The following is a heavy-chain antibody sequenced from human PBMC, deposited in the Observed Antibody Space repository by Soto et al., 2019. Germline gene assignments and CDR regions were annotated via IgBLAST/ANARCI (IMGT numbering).Heavy chain of an antibody. D-gene: IGHD5-12*01. J-gene: IGHJ3*02. V-gene: IGHV3-21*04. Sequence: EVQLVESGGGLVKPGGSLRLSCGASGFSFSTYYMNWVRQAPGKGLEWVSSISSSSSYRYYADSVKGRFTISRDNAKNSLYLQMNSLRAEDTGIYYCVRDDGFLTGHSGYDNAFDMWGQGTMVTVSS. CDR1: GFSFSTYY. CDR3: VRDDGFLTGHSGYDNAFDM. CDR2: ISSSSSYR.